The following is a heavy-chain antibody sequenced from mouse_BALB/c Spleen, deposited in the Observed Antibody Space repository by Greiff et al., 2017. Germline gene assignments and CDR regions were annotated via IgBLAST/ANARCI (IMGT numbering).Heavy chain of an antibody. CDR2: IRNKANGYTT. V-gene: IGHV7-3*02. D-gene: IGHD1-1*01. J-gene: IGHJ2*01. Sequence: DVMLVESGGGLVQPGGSLRLSCATSGFTFTDYYMSWVRQPPGKALEWLGFIRNKANGYTTEYSASVKGRFTISRDNSQSILYLQMNTLRAEDSATYYCARGVRLRGYCFAYWGQGTTLTVSA. CDR1: GFTFTDYY. CDR3: ARGVRLRGYCFAY.